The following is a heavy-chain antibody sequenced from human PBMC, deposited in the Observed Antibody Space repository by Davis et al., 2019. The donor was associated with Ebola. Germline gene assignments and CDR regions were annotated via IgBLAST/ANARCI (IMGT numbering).Heavy chain of an antibody. CDR2: ISSSGSTI. J-gene: IGHJ6*02. CDR1: GFTFSSYS. V-gene: IGHV3-48*04. CDR3: ARRVWYYGMDV. Sequence: GESLKISCAASGFTFSSYSMNWVRQAPGKGLEWVSYISSSGSTIYYADSVKGRFTISRANAKNSLYLQMNSLRAEDTAVYYCARRVWYYGMDVWGQGTTVTVSS.